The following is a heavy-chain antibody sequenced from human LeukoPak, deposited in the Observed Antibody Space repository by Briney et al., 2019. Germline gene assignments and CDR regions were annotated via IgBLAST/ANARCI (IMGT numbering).Heavy chain of an antibody. Sequence: SETLSLTCAVYGGSFSGYYWSWIRQPPGKGLEWIGEINHSGSTNYNPSLKSRVTISVDTSKNQFSLKLSSVTAADTAVYYCARGRYCSGGSCYSLMGYYYYMDVWGKGTTVTVSS. J-gene: IGHJ6*03. CDR2: INHSGST. CDR3: ARGRYCSGGSCYSLMGYYYYMDV. D-gene: IGHD2-15*01. CDR1: GGSFSGYY. V-gene: IGHV4-34*01.